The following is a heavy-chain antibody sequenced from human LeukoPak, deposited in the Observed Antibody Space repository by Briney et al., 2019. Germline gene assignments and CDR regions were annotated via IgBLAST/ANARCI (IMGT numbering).Heavy chain of an antibody. Sequence: GGSLRLSCAASGFTVSSSYMSWVRQAPGKGLEWVSVIYSGGSTYYADSVKGRFTISRDNSKNTLYLQMNSLRAEDTAVYYCARGSSGWYPDAFDIWGQGTMVTVSS. CDR2: IYSGGST. CDR3: ARGSSGWYPDAFDI. D-gene: IGHD6-19*01. V-gene: IGHV3-53*01. J-gene: IGHJ3*02. CDR1: GFTVSSSY.